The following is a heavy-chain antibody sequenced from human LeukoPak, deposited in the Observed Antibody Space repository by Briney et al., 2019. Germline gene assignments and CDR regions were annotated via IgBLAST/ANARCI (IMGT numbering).Heavy chain of an antibody. D-gene: IGHD4-17*01. Sequence: ASVKVSCKASGYTFTDYYMHWVRQAPGQGLEWRGGINPNSGGTNYAQKFQGRVTMTRDTSISTAYMELSRLRSDDTAVYYCARDWVTTVTHPPGYWGQGTLVTVSS. CDR1: GYTFTDYY. CDR2: INPNSGGT. CDR3: ARDWVTTVTHPPGY. J-gene: IGHJ4*02. V-gene: IGHV1-2*02.